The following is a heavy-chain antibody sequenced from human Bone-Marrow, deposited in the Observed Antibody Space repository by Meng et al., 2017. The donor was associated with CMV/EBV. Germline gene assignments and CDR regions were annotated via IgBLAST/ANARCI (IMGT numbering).Heavy chain of an antibody. Sequence: ETLSLTCTLSAASASSGGHYWSWLRQHPRKGLECIGYIYYSGSTYYNPTLKSRVTISGDTSKNRFSLKLSSVTAADTAVYYCARTPEYCSSTSCYMDYWGQGTMVTVSS. CDR2: IYYSGST. CDR3: ARTPEYCSSTSCYMDY. V-gene: IGHV4-61*08. J-gene: IGHJ4*02. CDR1: AASASSGGHY. D-gene: IGHD2-2*02.